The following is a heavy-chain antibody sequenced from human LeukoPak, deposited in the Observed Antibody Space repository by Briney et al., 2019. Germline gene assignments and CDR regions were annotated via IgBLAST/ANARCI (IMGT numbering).Heavy chain of an antibody. Sequence: ASVKVSCKASGYTFTGYYMHWVRQAPGQGLEWMGWINPNSGGTNYAQKFQGRVTMTRDTSISTAYMELSRLRSDDTAVYYCARGSQLLWFGELSEVDDYWGQGTLVTVSS. J-gene: IGHJ4*02. V-gene: IGHV1-2*02. CDR1: GYTFTGYY. D-gene: IGHD3-10*01. CDR3: ARGSQLLWFGELSEVDDY. CDR2: INPNSGGT.